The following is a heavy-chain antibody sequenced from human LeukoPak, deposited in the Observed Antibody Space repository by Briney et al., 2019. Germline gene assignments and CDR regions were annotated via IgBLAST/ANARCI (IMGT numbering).Heavy chain of an antibody. Sequence: PGRSLRLSCAASGFTFSSYGMHWVRQAPGKGLEWVAVISYDGSNKYYADSVKGRFTISRDNSKNTLYLQMNSLRAEDTAVYYCAKALGGDDIFDYWGQGTLVTVS. CDR1: GFTFSSYG. V-gene: IGHV3-30*18. CDR2: ISYDGSNK. D-gene: IGHD2-21*01. CDR3: AKALGGDDIFDY. J-gene: IGHJ4*02.